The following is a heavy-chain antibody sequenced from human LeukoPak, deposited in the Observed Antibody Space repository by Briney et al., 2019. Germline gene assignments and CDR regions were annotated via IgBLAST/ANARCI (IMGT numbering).Heavy chain of an antibody. CDR3: ARALRYSYVPEGFDY. V-gene: IGHV4-38-2*02. D-gene: IGHD5-18*01. Sequence: SETLSLTCTVSGYSISSGYYWGWIRPPPGKGLEWIGSIYHSGSTYYNPSLKSRVTISVDTSKNQFSLKLSSVTAADTAVYYCARALRYSYVPEGFDYWGQGTLVTVSS. CDR2: IYHSGST. CDR1: GYSISSGYY. J-gene: IGHJ4*02.